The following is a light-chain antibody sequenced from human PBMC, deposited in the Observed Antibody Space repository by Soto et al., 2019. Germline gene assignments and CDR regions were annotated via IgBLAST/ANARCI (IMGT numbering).Light chain of an antibody. Sequence: QSALIQPASVSGSPGQSITISCTGTSNDVGFYTLVSWYQQHPGKAPKLMIYEDDKRPSGVSNRFSGSKSGNTASLTISGLQAEDEADYYCYSYAGSRTLFVFATWTKVTVL. V-gene: IGLV2-23*01. CDR3: YSYAGSRTLFV. J-gene: IGLJ1*01. CDR1: SNDVGFYTL. CDR2: EDD.